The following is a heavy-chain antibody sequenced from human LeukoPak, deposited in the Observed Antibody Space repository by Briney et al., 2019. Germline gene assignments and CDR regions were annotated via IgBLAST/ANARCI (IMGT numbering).Heavy chain of an antibody. V-gene: IGHV4-39*01. CDR1: GGSISSSSYY. Sequence: SETLSLTRTVSGGSISSSSYYWGWIRQPPGKGLEWIGSIYYSGSTYYNPSLKSRVTISVDTSKNQFSLKLSSVTAADTAVYYCARHRGHSGYGLLYYYYYMDVWGKGTTVTISS. D-gene: IGHD5-12*01. CDR2: IYYSGST. J-gene: IGHJ6*03. CDR3: ARHRGHSGYGLLYYYYYMDV.